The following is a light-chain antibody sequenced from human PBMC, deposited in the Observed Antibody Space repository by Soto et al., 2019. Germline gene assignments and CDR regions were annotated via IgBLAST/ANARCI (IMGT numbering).Light chain of an antibody. CDR1: QNINTY. J-gene: IGKJ4*01. CDR2: AAS. Sequence: DIQMTQSPSSLSASVGDRVTISCRASQNINTYLNWYQQKPGKAPELLIYAASTWQSGVSSRFSGSGSGTDFTLTISSLHPEDFATYYCQQSYSAPLTFGGGPKVEI. CDR3: QQSYSAPLT. V-gene: IGKV1-39*01.